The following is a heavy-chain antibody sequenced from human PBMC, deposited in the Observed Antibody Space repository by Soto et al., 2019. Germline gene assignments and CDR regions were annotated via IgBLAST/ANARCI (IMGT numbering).Heavy chain of an antibody. CDR2: ISYDGSNK. D-gene: IGHD3-22*01. J-gene: IGHJ4*02. CDR3: AKLVVTNMEDVY. Sequence: GSLRLSCAASGFTFSSYGMHWVRQAPGKGLEWVAVISYDGSNKYYADSVKGRFTISRDNSKNTLYLQMNSLRAEDTAVYYCAKLVVTNMEDVYWGQGTLVTVSS. V-gene: IGHV3-30*18. CDR1: GFTFSSYG.